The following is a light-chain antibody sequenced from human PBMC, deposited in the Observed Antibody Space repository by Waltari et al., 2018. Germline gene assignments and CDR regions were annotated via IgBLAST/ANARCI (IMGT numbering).Light chain of an antibody. J-gene: IGLJ2*01. V-gene: IGLV7-46*01. CDR3: LLSYNNVRV. CDR2: YAI. Sequence: QAVVTQEPSLTVSPGGTVTLTCASSTGAVTSGHYACWFQQRPGQAPKTLIYYAINKHSWTPARFSGSLIGGKAALTLSGAQPEDEADYYCLLSYNNVRVFGGGTKLTVL. CDR1: TGAVTSGHY.